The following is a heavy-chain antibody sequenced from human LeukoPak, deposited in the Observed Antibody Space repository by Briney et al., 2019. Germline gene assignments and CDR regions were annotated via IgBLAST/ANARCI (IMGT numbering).Heavy chain of an antibody. CDR2: INPNSGGT. Sequence: GASVKVSCKASGYTFTGYYMHWARQAPGQGLEWMGWINPNSGGTNYAQKFQGRVTMTRDTSISTAYMELSRLRSDDTAVYYCARDLGAAAGIGFDYWGQGTLVTVSS. CDR1: GYTFTGYY. J-gene: IGHJ4*02. D-gene: IGHD6-13*01. V-gene: IGHV1-2*02. CDR3: ARDLGAAAGIGFDY.